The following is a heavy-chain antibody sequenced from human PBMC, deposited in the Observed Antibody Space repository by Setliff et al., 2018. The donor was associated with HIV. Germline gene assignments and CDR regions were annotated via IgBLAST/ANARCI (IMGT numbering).Heavy chain of an antibody. CDR1: GGSISSHY. CDR3: ARRTNGYAALDY. J-gene: IGHJ4*02. D-gene: IGHD5-12*01. Sequence: SETLSLTCTVSGGSISSHYWSWIRQPPGKGLEWIGYIYYSGNSNYNPSLKSRVTMSVDTSKTQVSLRLSSVTAADTAVYFCARRTNGYAALDYWGQGTLVTVSS. CDR2: IYYSGNS. V-gene: IGHV4-59*11.